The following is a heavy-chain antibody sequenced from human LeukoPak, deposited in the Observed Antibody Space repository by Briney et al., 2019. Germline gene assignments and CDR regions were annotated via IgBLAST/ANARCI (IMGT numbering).Heavy chain of an antibody. CDR1: GGSIRNYY. D-gene: IGHD5-18*01. J-gene: IGHJ4*02. CDR2: IYYSGST. V-gene: IGHV4-59*01. Sequence: KPSETLSLTCTVSGGSIRNYYWSWIRQPPGKGLEWIGYIYYSGSTNYNPSLKSRVTISVDTSKNQFSLKLSSVTAADTAVYYCARGGYSYEARYYFDYWGQGTLVTVSS. CDR3: ARGGYSYEARYYFDY.